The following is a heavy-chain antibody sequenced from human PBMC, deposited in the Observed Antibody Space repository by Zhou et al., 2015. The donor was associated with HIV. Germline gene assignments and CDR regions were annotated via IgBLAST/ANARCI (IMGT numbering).Heavy chain of an antibody. V-gene: IGHV1-69*12. CDR2: IIPIFGTA. Sequence: QVQLVQSGAEVKKPGSSVKVSCKASGGTFSSYAISWVRQAPGQGLEWMGGIIPIFGTANYAQKFQGRVTITADESTSTAYMELSSLRSEDTAVYYCARQAPGVKYSSAEQYRFWGQGTLVTVSS. CDR3: ARQAPGVKYSSAEQYRF. CDR1: GGTFSSYA. D-gene: IGHD6-19*01. J-gene: IGHJ4*02.